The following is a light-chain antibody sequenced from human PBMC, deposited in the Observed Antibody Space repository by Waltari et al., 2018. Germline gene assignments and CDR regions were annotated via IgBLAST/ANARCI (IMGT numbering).Light chain of an antibody. Sequence: QSALTQPHSASGSPGQSVTIPRTGTSTDVGGYKYVTWYQHHPGKAPKVMIYEVSKRPSGVPDRFSGSKSGNTASLTVSGLQAEDEADYYCSSYAGSTYVFGTGTKVTVL. CDR2: EVS. CDR3: SSYAGSTYV. CDR1: STDVGGYKY. J-gene: IGLJ1*01. V-gene: IGLV2-8*01.